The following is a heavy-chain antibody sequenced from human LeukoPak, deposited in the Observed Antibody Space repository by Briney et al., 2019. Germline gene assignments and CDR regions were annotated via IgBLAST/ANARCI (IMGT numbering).Heavy chain of an antibody. CDR2: IYYSEST. CDR1: GGSISSYY. CDR3: ARQGRHRFDY. Sequence: SETLSLTCTVSGGSISSYYWSWIRQPPGKGLEWIGYIYYSESTNYNPSLKSRVTISVDTSKNQFSLKLSSVTAADTAVYYCARQGRHRFDYWGQGTLVTVSS. V-gene: IGHV4-59*08. D-gene: IGHD2-21*01. J-gene: IGHJ4*02.